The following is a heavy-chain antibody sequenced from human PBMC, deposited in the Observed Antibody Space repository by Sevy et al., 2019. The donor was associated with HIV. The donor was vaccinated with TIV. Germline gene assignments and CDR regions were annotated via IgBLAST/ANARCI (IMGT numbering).Heavy chain of an antibody. CDR2: IGSRAGST. J-gene: IGHJ6*04. Sequence: GGSLRLSCAASGFTFSSYAMTWVRQAPGKGLEWVSTIGSRAGSTYYADSVKGRFTISRDNSKNTLYLQMNSLRAEDTAVYYCAKERRDVWVKGTTVTVSS. CDR3: AKERRDV. CDR1: GFTFSSYA. V-gene: IGHV3-23*01.